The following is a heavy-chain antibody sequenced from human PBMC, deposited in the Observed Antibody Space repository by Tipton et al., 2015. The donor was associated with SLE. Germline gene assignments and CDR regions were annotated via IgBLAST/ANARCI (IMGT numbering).Heavy chain of an antibody. J-gene: IGHJ4*02. Sequence: TLSLTCTVSGYSISSGYYWGWIRQPPGKGLEWIGRIYHSGSTYYNPSLKSRVTISVDTSKNQFSLKLSSVTAADTAMYYCARQGHLFDYWGQGTLVTVSS. CDR3: ARQGHLFDY. CDR2: IYHSGST. CDR1: GYSISSGYY. V-gene: IGHV4-38-2*02.